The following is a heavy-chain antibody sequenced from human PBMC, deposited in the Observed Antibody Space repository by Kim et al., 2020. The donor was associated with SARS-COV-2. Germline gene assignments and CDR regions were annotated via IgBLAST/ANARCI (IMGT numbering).Heavy chain of an antibody. V-gene: IGHV4-59*01. Sequence: PSLKRRVTISGDTSKNPFSLKLSSVTAADTAVYYCARVVVAATYYGMDVWGQGTTVTVSS. J-gene: IGHJ6*02. CDR3: ARVVVAATYYGMDV. D-gene: IGHD2-15*01.